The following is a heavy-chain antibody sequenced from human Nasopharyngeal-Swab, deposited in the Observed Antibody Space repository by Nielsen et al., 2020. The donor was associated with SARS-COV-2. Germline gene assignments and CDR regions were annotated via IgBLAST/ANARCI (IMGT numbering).Heavy chain of an antibody. J-gene: IGHJ6*02. Sequence: ASVKVSCKVSGYTLTELSMHWVRQAPGKGLEWMGGFDPEDGETIYAQKFQGRVTMTEDTSTDTAYMGLSSLRSEDTAVYYCATGVPAAMEGYYYGMDVWGQGTTVTVSS. CDR2: FDPEDGET. CDR1: GYTLTELS. D-gene: IGHD2-2*01. CDR3: ATGVPAAMEGYYYGMDV. V-gene: IGHV1-24*01.